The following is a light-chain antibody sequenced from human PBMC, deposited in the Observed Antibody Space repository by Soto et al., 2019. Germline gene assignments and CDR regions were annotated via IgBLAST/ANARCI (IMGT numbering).Light chain of an antibody. Sequence: QSVLTQPPSVSGTPGQRVTISCSGGISNIGTNYVHWFQQLPGTAPKVLSNRDNQRPSGDPDRFSGSKSGTSASLAISGLRSEDEAEYYCAAWDDTVRSYVFGTGTKVTVL. CDR1: ISNIGTNY. CDR2: RDN. J-gene: IGLJ1*01. CDR3: AAWDDTVRSYV. V-gene: IGLV1-47*01.